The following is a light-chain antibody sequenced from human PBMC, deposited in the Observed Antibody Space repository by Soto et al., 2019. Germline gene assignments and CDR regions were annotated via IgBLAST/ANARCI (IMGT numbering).Light chain of an antibody. J-gene: IGLJ1*01. V-gene: IGLV1-44*01. CDR2: SNN. CDR1: SSNIGSNT. CDR3: AAWYDSLNGPNYV. Sequence: QSVLTQPPSASGTPGQRVTISCSGSSSNIGSNTVNWYQQLPGPAPKLLIYSNNQRPSGVPDRFSGSKSGTSASLAISGLQSEDEADYYCAAWYDSLNGPNYVFGTGTKLTVL.